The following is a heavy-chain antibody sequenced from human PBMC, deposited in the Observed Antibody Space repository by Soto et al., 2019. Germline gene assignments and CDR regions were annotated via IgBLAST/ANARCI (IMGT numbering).Heavy chain of an antibody. CDR1: GYTFPSYG. D-gene: IGHD3-16*01. V-gene: IGHV1-18*01. J-gene: IGHJ6*03. Sequence: QVQLVQSGAEVKKPGASVKVSCKASGYTFPSYGISWVRQAPGQGLEWMGWISAYNGNTNYAQKRQGRVTMTTDTSTSTAYMELRSLRSDDTAVYYCARGGMSIHYYYYYYMDVWGKGTTVTVSS. CDR3: ARGGMSIHYYYYYYMDV. CDR2: ISAYNGNT.